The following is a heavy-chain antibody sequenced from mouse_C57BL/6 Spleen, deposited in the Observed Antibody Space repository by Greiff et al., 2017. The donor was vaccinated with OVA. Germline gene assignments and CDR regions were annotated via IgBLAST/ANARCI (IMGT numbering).Heavy chain of an antibody. V-gene: IGHV14-1*01. J-gene: IGHJ4*01. Sequence: VQLKQSGAELVRPGASVKLSCTASGFNIKDYYMHWVKQRPEQGLEWIGRIDPEDSDTEYAPKFQGKATMTADTSSNTAYLQLSSLTSEDTAVYYCTTHYDYEGYAMDYWGQGTSVTVSS. CDR2: IDPEDSDT. CDR1: GFNIKDYY. CDR3: TTHYDYEGYAMDY. D-gene: IGHD2-4*01.